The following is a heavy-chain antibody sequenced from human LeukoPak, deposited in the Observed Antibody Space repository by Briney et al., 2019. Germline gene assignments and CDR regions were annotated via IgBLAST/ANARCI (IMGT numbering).Heavy chain of an antibody. Sequence: SQTLSLTCTVSGGSISSGDYYWSWIRQPPGKGLEWIGYIYYSGSTYYNPSLKSRVTISVDKSKNQFSLKLSSVTAADTAVYYCASRLSGRAITFGGVPFYGMDVWGQGTTVTVSS. CDR3: ASRLSGRAITFGGVPFYGMDV. J-gene: IGHJ6*02. V-gene: IGHV4-30-4*01. CDR2: IYYSGST. CDR1: GGSISSGDYY. D-gene: IGHD3-16*01.